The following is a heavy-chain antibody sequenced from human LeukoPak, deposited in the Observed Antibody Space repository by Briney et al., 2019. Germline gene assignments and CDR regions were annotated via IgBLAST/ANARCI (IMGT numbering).Heavy chain of an antibody. Sequence: PSETLSLTCTVSGGSISSYYWSWIRQPPGKGLEWIGYIYYSGSTNYNPSLKSRVTISVDTSKNQFSLKLSSVTAADTAVYYCARHIEHYGIAFDIWGQGTMVTVSS. D-gene: IGHD4-17*01. CDR1: GGSISSYY. J-gene: IGHJ3*02. CDR2: IYYSGST. V-gene: IGHV4-59*08. CDR3: ARHIEHYGIAFDI.